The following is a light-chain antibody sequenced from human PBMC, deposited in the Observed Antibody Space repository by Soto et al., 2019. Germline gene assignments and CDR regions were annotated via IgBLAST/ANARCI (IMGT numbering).Light chain of an antibody. CDR1: QSVRNY. CDR2: DAS. V-gene: IGKV3-11*01. CDR3: QQRSNWPRT. J-gene: IGKJ2*01. Sequence: EIVLTQSPATLSLSPGERATLSCRASQSVRNYLAWYQQKPGQAPRLLIYDASNRATGIPARFSGSGSGTDFTLTISSLEPEDFAVYYCQQRSNWPRTFGQWTKLEIK.